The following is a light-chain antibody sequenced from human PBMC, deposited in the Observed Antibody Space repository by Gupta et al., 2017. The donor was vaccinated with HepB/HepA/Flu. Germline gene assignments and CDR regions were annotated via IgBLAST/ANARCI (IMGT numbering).Light chain of an antibody. V-gene: IGLV10-54*04. CDR3: SAWDRSLSAWV. CDR2: RNN. J-gene: IGLJ3*02. CDR1: RNNVGYEG. Sequence: QAGLPQPPSVSKDLRQTATPTCRGNRNNVGYEGAAWLQQHQGHPPKLLYYRNNNRPSGISERFSASRSGNTASLTITGLQPEDEADYYCSAWDRSLSAWVFGGGTKLTVL.